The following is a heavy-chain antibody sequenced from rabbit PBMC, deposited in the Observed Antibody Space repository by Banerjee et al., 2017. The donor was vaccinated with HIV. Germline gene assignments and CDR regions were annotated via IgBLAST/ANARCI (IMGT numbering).Heavy chain of an antibody. J-gene: IGHJ6*01. CDR3: ARRDGGYVAYGYAYYGMDL. Sequence: QTLEESGGDLVKPGASQTLTCPASGFSLSSSYYMCWVRQAPGKGLEWIACIYAGSSGSTYYTSWAKGRFTISKTSSTTVTLQMTSLTAAGTAAYFCARRDGGYVAYGYAYYGMDLCGPGTLVTVS. D-gene: IGHD6-1*01. CDR1: GFSLSSSYY. V-gene: IGHV1S40*01. CDR2: IYAGSSGST.